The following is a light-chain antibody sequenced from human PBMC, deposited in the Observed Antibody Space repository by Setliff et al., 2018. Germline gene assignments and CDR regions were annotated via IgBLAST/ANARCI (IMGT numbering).Light chain of an antibody. J-gene: IGLJ1*01. CDR2: DVT. V-gene: IGLV2-14*03. Sequence: QSALAQPPSVSGSPGQSITISCTGSSSDIGSSTLISWYQHHPGQGPKLIIYDVTYRPSVVSGRFSGSKSGNTASLTISGLQPEDEADYYCSSRGSSSNRLVFGSGTKVTVL. CDR3: SSRGSSSNRLV. CDR1: SSDIGSSTL.